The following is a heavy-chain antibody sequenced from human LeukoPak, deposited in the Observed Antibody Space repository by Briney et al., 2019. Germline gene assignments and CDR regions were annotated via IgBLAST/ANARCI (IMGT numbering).Heavy chain of an antibody. J-gene: IGHJ5*02. V-gene: IGHV4-34*01. Sequence: PSETLSLTCAVYGGSFSGYYWSWIRQPPGKGLEWIGEINHSGSTNYNPSLKSRVTISVDTSKNQFSLKLSSVTAADTAVYYCASMYSSSWYYFDNWGQGTLVTVSS. CDR2: INHSGST. D-gene: IGHD6-13*01. CDR3: ASMYSSSWYYFDN. CDR1: GGSFSGYY.